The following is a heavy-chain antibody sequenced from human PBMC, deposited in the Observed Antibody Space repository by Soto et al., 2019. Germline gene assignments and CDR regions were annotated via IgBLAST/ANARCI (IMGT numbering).Heavy chain of an antibody. CDR2: INPNSGGT. J-gene: IGHJ4*02. Sequence: ASVKVSCKASGYTFTGYYMHWVLQAPGQGLEWMGWINPNSGGTNYAQKFQGWVTMTRDTSISTAYMELSRLRSDDTAVYYCARVTGSSSSYYFDYWGQGTLVTVSS. D-gene: IGHD6-6*01. CDR1: GYTFTGYY. V-gene: IGHV1-2*04. CDR3: ARVTGSSSSYYFDY.